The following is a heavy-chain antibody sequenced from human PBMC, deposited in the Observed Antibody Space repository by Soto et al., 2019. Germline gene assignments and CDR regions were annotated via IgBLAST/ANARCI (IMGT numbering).Heavy chain of an antibody. V-gene: IGHV3-23*01. Sequence: EVQLLESGGGLVQPGGSLRLSCAASGITFNNFALSWVRQARGKGMEWVSGVSARGSNTHYAVSVKGRFAMSTDNSKNALSLQMLGPRVDDPAVYYCAKDAGGGTAMITRSFDYWGQGTLVTVSS. CDR2: VSARGSNT. CDR3: AKDAGGGTAMITRSFDY. J-gene: IGHJ4*02. CDR1: GITFNNFA. D-gene: IGHD5-18*01.